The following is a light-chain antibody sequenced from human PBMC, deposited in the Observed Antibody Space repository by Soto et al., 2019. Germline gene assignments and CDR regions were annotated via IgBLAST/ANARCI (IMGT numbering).Light chain of an antibody. Sequence: QSALTQPASVSGSPGQSITISCTGTSSDVGSYNLVSWYQEHPGKAPKLMIYEGSKRPSGVSDRFSGSKSGYTAYLTISGLQADDESDYYCCSYAGSSTFVVFGGGTKLTVL. CDR3: CSYAGSSTFVV. J-gene: IGLJ2*01. CDR2: EGS. V-gene: IGLV2-23*03. CDR1: SSDVGSYNL.